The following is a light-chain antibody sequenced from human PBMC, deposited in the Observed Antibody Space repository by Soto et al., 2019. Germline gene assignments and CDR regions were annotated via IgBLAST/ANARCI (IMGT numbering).Light chain of an antibody. CDR3: QQYNNWPPIT. CDR2: DAS. V-gene: IGKV3-11*01. CDR1: QSVSSY. J-gene: IGKJ5*01. Sequence: EIVLTQSPATLSLSPGGRATLSCRASQSVSSYLAWYQQKPGQAPRLLIYDASNRATGIPARFSGSGSGTDFTLTISSLEPEDFAVYYCQQYNNWPPITFGQGTRLEIK.